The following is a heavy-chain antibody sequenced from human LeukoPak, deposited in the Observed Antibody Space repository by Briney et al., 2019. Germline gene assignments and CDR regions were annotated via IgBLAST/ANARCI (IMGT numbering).Heavy chain of an antibody. CDR1: GYTFTSYY. J-gene: IGHJ4*02. Sequence: SVKVSCKASGYTFTSYYMHWVRQAPGQGLEWMGRIIPILGIANYAQKFQGRVTITADKSTSTAYMELSSLRSEDTAVYYCAAAYCGGDCPYFDYWGQGTLVTVSS. CDR2: IIPILGIA. CDR3: AAAYCGGDCPYFDY. V-gene: IGHV1-69*02. D-gene: IGHD2-21*02.